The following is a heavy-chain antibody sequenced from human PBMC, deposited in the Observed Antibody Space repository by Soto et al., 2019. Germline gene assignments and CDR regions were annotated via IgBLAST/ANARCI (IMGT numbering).Heavy chain of an antibody. J-gene: IGHJ4*02. CDR1: GGSFSGYY. CDR3: ARRVNFGVVIRPFDY. Sequence: PSETLSLTCAVYGGSFSGYYWSWIRQPPGKGLEWIGEINHSGSTNYNPSLKSRVTISVDTSKNQFSLKLSSVTAADTAVYYCARRVNFGVVIRPFDYWGQGTLVTVSS. CDR2: INHSGST. V-gene: IGHV4-34*01. D-gene: IGHD3-3*01.